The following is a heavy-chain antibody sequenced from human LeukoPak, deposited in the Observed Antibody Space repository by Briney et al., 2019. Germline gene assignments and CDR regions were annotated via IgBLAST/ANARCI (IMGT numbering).Heavy chain of an antibody. D-gene: IGHD2-8*02. CDR1: GGSISSSSYW. CDR2: IFHSGST. Sequence: PSETLSLTCTVSGGSISSSSYWWGWIRQPPGKGLEWIGSIFHSGSTYYNPSLKSRVTISVDTSKNQFSLKLSSVTAADTAVYYCARRPPAGGTDWFDPWGQGTLVTVSS. J-gene: IGHJ5*02. V-gene: IGHV4-39*01. CDR3: ARRPPAGGTDWFDP.